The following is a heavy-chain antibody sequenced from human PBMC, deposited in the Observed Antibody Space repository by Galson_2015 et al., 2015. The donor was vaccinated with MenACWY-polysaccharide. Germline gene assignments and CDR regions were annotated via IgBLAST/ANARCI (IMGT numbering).Heavy chain of an antibody. CDR3: ARSYCTRTTCYGLDY. V-gene: IGHV3-30-3*01. Sequence: SLRLSCAASGFTFSSYATHWVRQAPGKGLEWVAVISYDGSNKYYAESVKGRFPISRDNSENTVFLEMNSLRAEDTAVYYCARSYCTRTTCYGLDYWGQGTLVTVSS. CDR1: GFTFSSYA. J-gene: IGHJ4*02. CDR2: ISYDGSNK. D-gene: IGHD2-2*01.